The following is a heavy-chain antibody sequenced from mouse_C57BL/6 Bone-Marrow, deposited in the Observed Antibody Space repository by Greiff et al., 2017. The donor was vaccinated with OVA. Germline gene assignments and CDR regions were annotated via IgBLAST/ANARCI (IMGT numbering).Heavy chain of an antibody. CDR1: GFTFSSYA. J-gene: IGHJ3*01. CDR2: ISDGGSYT. CDR3: ARGGYGNYPAWFAY. V-gene: IGHV5-4*01. Sequence: EVQLVESGGGLVKPGGSLKLSCAASGFTFSSYAMSWVRQTPEKRLEWVATISDGGSYTYYPDNVMGRFTISRDNAKNNLYLQMSHQKSEDSAMYYCARGGYGNYPAWFAYWGQGTLVTVSA. D-gene: IGHD2-1*01.